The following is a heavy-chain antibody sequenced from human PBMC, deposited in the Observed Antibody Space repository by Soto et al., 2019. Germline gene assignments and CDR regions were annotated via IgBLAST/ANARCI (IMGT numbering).Heavy chain of an antibody. CDR1: GGSISSYY. CDR2: IYYSGST. J-gene: IGHJ6*03. Sequence: SETLSLTCTVSGGSISSYYWSWIRQPPGKGLEWIGYIYYSGSTNYNPSLKSRVTISVDTSKNQFSLKLSSVTAADTAVYYCARGGLYYYGSGSYYRDYYYYYMDVWGKGTTVTVSS. D-gene: IGHD3-10*01. CDR3: ARGGLYYYGSGSYYRDYYYYYMDV. V-gene: IGHV4-59*01.